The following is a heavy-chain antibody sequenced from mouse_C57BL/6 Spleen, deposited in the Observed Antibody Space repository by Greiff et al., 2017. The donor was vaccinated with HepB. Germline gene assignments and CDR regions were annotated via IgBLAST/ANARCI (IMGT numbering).Heavy chain of an antibody. Sequence: LKESGGGLVQPGGSLKLSCAASGFTFSDYGMHWVRLAPEQGLAWVAYISSGSSTIYYADTVKGRFTISRDNAKNTLFLQMTSLRSEDTAMYYCERREGGAWFAYWGQGTLVTVSA. CDR1: GFTFSDYG. CDR3: ERREGGAWFAY. V-gene: IGHV5-17*01. J-gene: IGHJ3*01. CDR2: ISSGSSTI. D-gene: IGHD1-1*02.